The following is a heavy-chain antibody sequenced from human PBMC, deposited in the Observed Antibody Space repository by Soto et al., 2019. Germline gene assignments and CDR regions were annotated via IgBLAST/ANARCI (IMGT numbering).Heavy chain of an antibody. Sequence: PSETLSLTCTVSGGSISSYYWSWIRQPPGKGLEWIGYIYYSGSTNYNPSLKSRVTISVDTSKNQFSLKLSSVTAADTAVYYCARGFRQWLVLDYFDYWGQGTLVTVSS. D-gene: IGHD6-19*01. CDR3: ARGFRQWLVLDYFDY. J-gene: IGHJ4*02. CDR1: GGSISSYY. CDR2: IYYSGST. V-gene: IGHV4-59*12.